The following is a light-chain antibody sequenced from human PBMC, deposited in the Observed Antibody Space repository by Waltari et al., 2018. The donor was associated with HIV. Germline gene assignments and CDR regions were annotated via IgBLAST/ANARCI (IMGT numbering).Light chain of an antibody. J-gene: IGKJ1*01. Sequence: EIVMTQSPATLSVSQGERATLSCGDRQSVSSNLAWYQQKPGQAPRLLIYGASTRATGIPARFSGSGSGTEFTLTISSLQSEDFAVYYCQQYNNWPSWTFGQGTKVEIK. CDR3: QQYNNWPSWT. V-gene: IGKV3-15*01. CDR2: GAS. CDR1: QSVSSN.